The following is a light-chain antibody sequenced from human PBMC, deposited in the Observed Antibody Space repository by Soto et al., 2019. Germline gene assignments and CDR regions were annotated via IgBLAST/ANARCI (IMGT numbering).Light chain of an antibody. J-gene: IGLJ1*01. CDR1: SSDVGGYKY. CDR2: AXX. V-gene: IGLV2-8*01. Sequence: QSALTQPPSASGSPGQSVTISCTGTSSDVGGYKYVSWYQQHPGKAPTLMIFAXXXRXXXXXXRXSGSKSVNTASLTVSGLQAEDEXXYYCSSYAGINNLGVFGTGTKLTVL. CDR3: SSYAGINNLGV.